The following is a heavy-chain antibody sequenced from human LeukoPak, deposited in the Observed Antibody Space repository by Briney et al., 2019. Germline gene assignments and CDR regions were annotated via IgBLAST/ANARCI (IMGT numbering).Heavy chain of an antibody. J-gene: IGHJ3*02. CDR1: GGSISNYY. CDR2: IYSSGST. D-gene: IGHD6-13*01. CDR3: ARGIAAAPERAFDI. Sequence: SETLSLTCTVSGGSISNYYWSWIRQPAGKGLEWIGRIYSSGSTTYNPSLRSRVTMSVDTSKNQFSLKMSSVTAADTAVYYCARGIAAAPERAFDIWXQGTVVTVSS. V-gene: IGHV4-4*07.